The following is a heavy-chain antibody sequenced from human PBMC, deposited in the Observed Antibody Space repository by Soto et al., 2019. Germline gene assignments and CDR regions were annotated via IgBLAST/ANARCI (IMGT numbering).Heavy chain of an antibody. CDR2: ISWNSGSI. Sequence: GGSLRLSCAASGFTFDDYAMHWVRQAPGKGLEWVSGISWNSGSIGYADSVKGRFTISRDNAKNSLYLQMNSLRAEDTALYYCAKDIHGSGSYGYFDYWGQGTLVTVSS. J-gene: IGHJ4*02. D-gene: IGHD3-10*01. CDR3: AKDIHGSGSYGYFDY. CDR1: GFTFDDYA. V-gene: IGHV3-9*01.